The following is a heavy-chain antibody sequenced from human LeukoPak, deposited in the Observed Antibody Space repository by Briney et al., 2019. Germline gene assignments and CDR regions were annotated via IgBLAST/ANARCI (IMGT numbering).Heavy chain of an antibody. V-gene: IGHV3-30*18. CDR2: ISYDGSNK. CDR3: AKDQIISGGYCTNGVCPSFSMDV. Sequence: PGRSLRLSCAASGFTFSSYGVHWVRQAPGKGLEWVAVISYDGSNKYYADSVKGRFTISRDNSKNTLYLQMNSLRAEDTAVYYCAKDQIISGGYCTNGVCPSFSMDVWGQGTTVTVSS. CDR1: GFTFSSYG. D-gene: IGHD2-8*01. J-gene: IGHJ6*02.